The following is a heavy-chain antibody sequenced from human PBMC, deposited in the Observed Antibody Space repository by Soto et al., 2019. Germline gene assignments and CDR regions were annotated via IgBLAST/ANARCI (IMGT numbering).Heavy chain of an antibody. J-gene: IGHJ4*02. CDR1: GFTFSSYA. V-gene: IGHV3-23*01. CDR3: AKDSGYSYGYDYFDY. D-gene: IGHD5-18*01. CDR2: ISGSGGST. Sequence: TGGSLRLSCAASGFTFSSYAMSWVRQAPGKGLEWVSGISGSGGSTYHADSVKGRFTISRDNSKNTLYLQTNSLRAEDTAVYYCAKDSGYSYGYDYFDYWGQGTLVTVSS.